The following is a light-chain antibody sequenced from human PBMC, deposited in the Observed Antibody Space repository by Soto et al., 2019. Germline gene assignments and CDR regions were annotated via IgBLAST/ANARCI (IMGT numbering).Light chain of an antibody. CDR2: GAS. J-gene: IGKJ1*01. Sequence: EIDLTTSPGTVSLSPGERETLSCMASQSVSSNLAWYQQKPGQAPRLLIYGASTRATGIPARFSGGGSGTEFTLTISSLQSEDFAVYYCQQYNNWPQTFCQGTNVDIK. CDR3: QQYNNWPQT. CDR1: QSVSSN. V-gene: IGKV3-15*01.